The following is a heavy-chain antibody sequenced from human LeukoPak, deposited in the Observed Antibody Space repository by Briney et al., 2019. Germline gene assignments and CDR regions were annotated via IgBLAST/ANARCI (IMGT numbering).Heavy chain of an antibody. D-gene: IGHD3-22*01. CDR2: IKPDGSER. J-gene: IGHJ4*02. CDR3: ARDWGAYYHSFDS. CDR1: GFSMSVYW. V-gene: IGHV3-7*01. Sequence: GGSLRLSCEASGFSMSVYWMSWVRQPPGKGLEWVGNIKPDGSERNYMDSVKGRFTISRDNAKKSLYLQMNSLRAEDTAVYYCARDWGAYYHSFDSWGQGALVTVSS.